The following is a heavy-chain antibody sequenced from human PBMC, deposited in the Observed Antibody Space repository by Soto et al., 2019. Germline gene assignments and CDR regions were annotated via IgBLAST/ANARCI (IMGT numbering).Heavy chain of an antibody. Sequence: QVQLQESGPGLVKPSETLSLTCTVSGGSISSYYWSWIRQTPGERLELMGYISYSGSTNYNPSLMSRVTISLDTSKNQFSLGLRSVTAADTAVYYCARMIGSGPFDYWGQGTLVTVSS. V-gene: IGHV4-59*08. J-gene: IGHJ4*02. CDR2: ISYSGST. CDR3: ARMIGSGPFDY. D-gene: IGHD3-10*01. CDR1: GGSISSYY.